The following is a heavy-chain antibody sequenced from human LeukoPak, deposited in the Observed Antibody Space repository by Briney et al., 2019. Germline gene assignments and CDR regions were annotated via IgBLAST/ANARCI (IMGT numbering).Heavy chain of an antibody. CDR3: ARRSYYYDSSGYYYLPGHAFDI. V-gene: IGHV4-39*07. CDR1: GGSISSSSYY. CDR2: IYYSGST. J-gene: IGHJ3*02. D-gene: IGHD3-22*01. Sequence: PSETLSLTCTVSGGSISSSSYYRGWIRQPPGKGLEWIGSIYYSGSTNYNPSLKSRVTISVDTSKNQFSLKLSSVTAADTAVYYCARRSYYYDSSGYYYLPGHAFDIWGQGTMVTVSS.